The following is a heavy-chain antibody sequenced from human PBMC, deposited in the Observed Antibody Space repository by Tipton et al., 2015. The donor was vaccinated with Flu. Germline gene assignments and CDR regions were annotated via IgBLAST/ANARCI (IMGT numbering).Heavy chain of an antibody. Sequence: LRLSCAVSGDSISSRYYWCWIRQPPGRGLEWIGNIHHSGNTYYNPSLKSRVTISVDTSKNQFSLKLTSVTAKDTAVYYCARRWGATIYWYFDLWGRGTLVTVSS. CDR1: GDSISSRYY. D-gene: IGHD1-26*01. V-gene: IGHV4-38-2*01. CDR2: IHHSGNT. J-gene: IGHJ2*01. CDR3: ARRWGATIYWYFDL.